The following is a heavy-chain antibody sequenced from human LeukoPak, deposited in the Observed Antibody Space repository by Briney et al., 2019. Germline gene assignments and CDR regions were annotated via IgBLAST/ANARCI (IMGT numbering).Heavy chain of an antibody. CDR2: ISYDGSNK. J-gene: IGHJ4*02. Sequence: GGSLRLSCAASGFTFSAYAMHWVRQAPGKGLEWVAVISYDGSNKYYADSVKGRFTISRDNSKNTQYLQMNSLRAEDTAVYYCARDQWLVPRGPFDYWGQGTLVTVSS. V-gene: IGHV3-30*04. CDR3: ARDQWLVPRGPFDY. CDR1: GFTFSAYA. D-gene: IGHD6-19*01.